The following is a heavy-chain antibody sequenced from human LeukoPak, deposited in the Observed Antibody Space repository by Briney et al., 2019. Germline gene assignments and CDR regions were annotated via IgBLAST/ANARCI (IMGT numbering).Heavy chain of an antibody. CDR2: VYPGDSDT. CDR3: ARRAGGYLSGFYYYYYMDV. J-gene: IGHJ6*03. V-gene: IGHV5-51*01. CDR1: GYSFTSYW. D-gene: IGHD5-12*01. Sequence: GESLKISCKGSGYSFTSYWIGWVRQMPGKGLEWMGIVYPGDSDTRYSPSFQGQVTISADKSISTAYLQWSSLKASDTAMYYCARRAGGYLSGFYYYYYMDVWGKGTTVTVSS.